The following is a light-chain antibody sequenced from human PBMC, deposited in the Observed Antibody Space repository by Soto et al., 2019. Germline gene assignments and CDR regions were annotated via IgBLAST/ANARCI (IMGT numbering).Light chain of an antibody. J-gene: IGKJ5*01. CDR1: QSVSSGY. CDR3: QQYGISLT. Sequence: IVLTQSPGTLSLSPGERATLSCRASQSVSSGYLAWYQQNPGQAPRVLIYGASSSSTGTPDRFSGSGSGTDTTLTISRLDPEYVAVYYWQQYGISLTFGRGTQLEIK. V-gene: IGKV3-20*01. CDR2: GAS.